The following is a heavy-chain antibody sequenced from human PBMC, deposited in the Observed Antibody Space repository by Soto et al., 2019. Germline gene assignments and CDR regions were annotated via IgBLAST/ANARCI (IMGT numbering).Heavy chain of an antibody. J-gene: IGHJ4*02. D-gene: IGHD2-2*01. CDR2: IYWDDDK. CDR1: GFSLSTSGVG. V-gene: IGHV2-5*02. CDR3: AHIHPSREYQLLPFDY. Sequence: QITLKESGPTLVNPTQTLTLTCTFSGFSLSTSGVGVGWFRQPPGKTLEWLALIYWDDDKRYSSSLKSRLTITKDTSKNQVILTMTNMDPVDTATYYCAHIHPSREYQLLPFDYWGQGTLVTVSS.